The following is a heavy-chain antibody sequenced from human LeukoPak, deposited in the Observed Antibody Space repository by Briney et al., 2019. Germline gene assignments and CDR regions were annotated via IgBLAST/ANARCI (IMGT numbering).Heavy chain of an antibody. CDR3: ARVEDTAAPPKFDP. D-gene: IGHD6-6*01. CDR1: GGSLSSYY. CDR2: IYYIGST. Sequence: SETLSLTCTVAGGSLSSYYWSWIRQPPGKGLEWIGYIYYIGSTNYNPSLKSRVTISVDTSKNQFSLKLSSVTAADTAVYYCARVEDTAAPPKFDPWGQGTLVTVS. J-gene: IGHJ5*02. V-gene: IGHV4-59*01.